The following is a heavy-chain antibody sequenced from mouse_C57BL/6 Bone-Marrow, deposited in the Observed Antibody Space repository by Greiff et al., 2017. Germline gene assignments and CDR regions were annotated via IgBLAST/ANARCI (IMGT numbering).Heavy chain of an antibody. V-gene: IGHV1-81*01. Sequence: QVQLKQSGAELARPGASVKLSCKASGYTFTSYGISWVKQRTGQGLEWIGEIYPRGGNTYYNEKFKGKATLTADKSSSTAYMELRSLTSEDSAVYFCARSGGWLLRDFDYWGQGTTLTVSS. CDR2: IYPRGGNT. J-gene: IGHJ2*01. CDR3: ARSGGWLLRDFDY. CDR1: GYTFTSYG. D-gene: IGHD2-3*01.